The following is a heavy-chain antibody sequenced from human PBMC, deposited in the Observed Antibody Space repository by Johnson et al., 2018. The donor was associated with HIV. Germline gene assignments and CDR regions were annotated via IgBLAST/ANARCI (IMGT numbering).Heavy chain of an antibody. Sequence: QVQLVESGGGVVQPGRSLRLSCVASGFTFSSYGMHWVRQAPGKGLEWVAVIWYDGSNKYYADSVTGRFTISGDNSKNTLYLKMNSLRAEDTAVYYGAKDDRELDAFDIWGQGTMVTVSS. CDR2: IWYDGSNK. CDR3: AKDDRELDAFDI. CDR1: GFTFSSYG. J-gene: IGHJ3*02. V-gene: IGHV3-33*06. D-gene: IGHD1-26*01.